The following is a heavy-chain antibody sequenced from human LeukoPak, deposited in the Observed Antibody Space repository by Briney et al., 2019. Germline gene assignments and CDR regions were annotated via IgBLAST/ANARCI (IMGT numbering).Heavy chain of an antibody. Sequence: QPGRSLRLSCAASGFTFSSYGMHWVRQAPGKGLEWVAVIWNDGGSKFYADSVKGRFTISRDNSENTLYLQMNSLRAADTAIYYCAKTNYGDYLHYFDYWGQGTLVTVSS. V-gene: IGHV3-33*06. D-gene: IGHD4-17*01. CDR2: IWNDGGSK. J-gene: IGHJ4*02. CDR3: AKTNYGDYLHYFDY. CDR1: GFTFSSYG.